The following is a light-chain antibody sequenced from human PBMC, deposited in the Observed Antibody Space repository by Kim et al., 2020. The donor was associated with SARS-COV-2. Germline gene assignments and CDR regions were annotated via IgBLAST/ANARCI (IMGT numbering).Light chain of an antibody. V-gene: IGLV7-43*01. Sequence: PGGSVSLTCASSTGAVTMDHYQKWFQQKPRQAPRPLMYNTNRKRHWTPARFSGSLLGGRAGLTLSGVQPEDEAGYYCLLYYDAPQVFGGGTQLTVL. CDR2: NTN. CDR1: TGAVTMDHY. CDR3: LLYYDAPQV. J-gene: IGLJ3*02.